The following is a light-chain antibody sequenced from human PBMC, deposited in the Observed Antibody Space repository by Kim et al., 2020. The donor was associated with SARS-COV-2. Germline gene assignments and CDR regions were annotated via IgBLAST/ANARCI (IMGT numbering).Light chain of an antibody. Sequence: VRLTCTLSSEYSTYAIAWHQQQPEKGPRFLVRLNSDGSHTKGDGIPVRFSGSGSGAERYLTISSLQSEDEADYDCQTWGTGIPVAFGGGTQLTVL. J-gene: IGLJ2*01. CDR2: LNSDGSH. CDR1: SEYSTYA. V-gene: IGLV4-69*01. CDR3: QTWGTGIPVA.